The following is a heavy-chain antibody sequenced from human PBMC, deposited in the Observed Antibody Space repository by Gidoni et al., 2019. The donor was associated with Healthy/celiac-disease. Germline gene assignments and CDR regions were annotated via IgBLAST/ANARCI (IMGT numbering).Heavy chain of an antibody. CDR1: GFTFSSYG. V-gene: IGHV3-33*01. CDR2: IWYDGSNK. D-gene: IGHD6-19*01. Sequence: QVQLVDSVGGVVQPGRSLRLSCAASGFTFSSYGMHWVRQAPGKGMEWVEVIWYDGSNKYYADAVKGRFTISRDNSKNTLYMKMNSLRAEDTAVYYCARDSSGWYLSFSYDYWGQGTLVTVSS. J-gene: IGHJ4*02. CDR3: ARDSSGWYLSFSYDY.